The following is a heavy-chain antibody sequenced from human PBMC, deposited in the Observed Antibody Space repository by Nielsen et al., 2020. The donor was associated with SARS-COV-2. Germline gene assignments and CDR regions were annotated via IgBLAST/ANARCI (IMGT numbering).Heavy chain of an antibody. CDR1: GGSFSGYY. CDR3: AREGMDV. J-gene: IGHJ6*02. CDR2: INHSGST. V-gene: IGHV4-34*01. Sequence: GSLRLSCAVYGGSFSGYYWSWIRQPPGKGLEWIGEINHSGSTNYNPSLNSRVTISIDTSENHFSLRLTSVTAADTAVYYCAREGMDVWGQGTTVTVSS.